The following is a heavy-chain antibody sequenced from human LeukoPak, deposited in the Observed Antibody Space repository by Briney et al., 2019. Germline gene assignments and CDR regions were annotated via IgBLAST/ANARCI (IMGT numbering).Heavy chain of an antibody. J-gene: IGHJ4*02. CDR1: GFTFSDYY. CDR3: ARISGSYVFDY. V-gene: IGHV3-11*03. CDR2: ISSSTYT. D-gene: IGHD1-26*01. Sequence: GGSLRLSCAASGFTFSDYYMSWIRQAPGEGLEWVSYISSSTYTNHADSVKRRFTISRDNAKNSMYLQMNSLRAEDTAVYYCARISGSYVFDYWGQGTLVTVSS.